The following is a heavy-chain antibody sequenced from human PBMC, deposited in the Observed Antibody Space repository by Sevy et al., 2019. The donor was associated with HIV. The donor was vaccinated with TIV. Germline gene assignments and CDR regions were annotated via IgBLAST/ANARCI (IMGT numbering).Heavy chain of an antibody. CDR2: ISWDGGST. J-gene: IGHJ6*02. CDR1: GFTFDDYA. V-gene: IGHV3-43D*04. Sequence: GGSLRPSCAASGFTFDDYAMHWVRQAPGKGLEWVSLISWDGGSTYYADSVKGRFTISRDNSKNSLYLQMNSLRAEDTALYYCAKDSERGWDVLLWFGDRGGMDVWGQGTTVTVSS. CDR3: AKDSERGWDVLLWFGDRGGMDV. D-gene: IGHD3-10*01.